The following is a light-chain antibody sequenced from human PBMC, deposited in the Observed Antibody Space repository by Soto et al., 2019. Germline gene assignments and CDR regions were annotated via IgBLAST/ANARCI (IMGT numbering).Light chain of an antibody. CDR3: QQYASSPWT. CDR1: QSVTSTY. CDR2: GAS. Sequence: EIVLTQSPGTLSLSPGERATLSCRASQSVTSTYLAWYQQKPGQAPRLLIHGASSRATGIPDRFSGSGSGTDFALTISRLEPEDSAVYYCQQYASSPWTFGQGTKVEIK. J-gene: IGKJ1*01. V-gene: IGKV3-20*01.